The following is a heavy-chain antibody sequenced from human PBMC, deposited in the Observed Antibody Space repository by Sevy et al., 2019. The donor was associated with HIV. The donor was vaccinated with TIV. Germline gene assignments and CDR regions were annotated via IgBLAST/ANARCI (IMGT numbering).Heavy chain of an antibody. CDR3: ARGHRSPYVLRFLEWFDP. J-gene: IGHJ5*02. V-gene: IGHV4-34*01. Sequence: SETLSLTCAVYGGSFSGYYWSWIRQPPGKGLEWIGEINHSGSTNHNPSLKSRVTISVDTSKNQFSLKLSSVTAADTAVYYCARGHRSPYVLRFLEWFDPWGQGTLVTVSS. D-gene: IGHD3-3*01. CDR1: GGSFSGYY. CDR2: INHSGST.